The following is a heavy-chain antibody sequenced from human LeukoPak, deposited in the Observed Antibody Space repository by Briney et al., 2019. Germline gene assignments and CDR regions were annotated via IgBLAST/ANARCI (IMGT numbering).Heavy chain of an antibody. J-gene: IGHJ4*02. CDR3: ARVTDWNDLDY. D-gene: IGHD1-1*01. Sequence: TSETLSLTCTVSGGSINNYYWTWIRQSPGKGLEWIGYIYSTGSTNYNPSLKSRVTISVDTSKNQFSLNLRSVTAADTAVYYCARVTDWNDLDYWGQGTLVTVSS. V-gene: IGHV4-59*01. CDR2: IYSTGST. CDR1: GGSINNYY.